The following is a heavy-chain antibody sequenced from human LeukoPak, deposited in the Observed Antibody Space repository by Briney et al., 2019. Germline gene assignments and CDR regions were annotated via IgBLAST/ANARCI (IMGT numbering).Heavy chain of an antibody. V-gene: IGHV3-30*02. CDR2: IRYDGSNK. J-gene: IGHJ6*03. D-gene: IGHD4-17*01. CDR3: AKVDTVTYYYYMDV. Sequence: GGSLRLSCAASGFNFSIYSMQWVRQAPGKGLEWVAFIRYDGSNKYYADSVKGRFTISRDNSKNTLYLQMNSLRAEDTAVYYCAKVDTVTYYYYMDVWGKGTTVTISS. CDR1: GFNFSIYS.